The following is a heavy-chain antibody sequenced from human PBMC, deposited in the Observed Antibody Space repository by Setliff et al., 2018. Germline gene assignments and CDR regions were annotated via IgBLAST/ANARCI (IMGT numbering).Heavy chain of an antibody. CDR1: GGSFSDYY. J-gene: IGHJ4*02. V-gene: IGHV4-34*10. CDR2: INHRGST. Sequence: SETLSLTCTVYGGSFSDYYWGWIRQPPGKGLEWIAEINHRGSTNYSPSLRSRVTMSVDSSKKQLSLKLTTVTAADTAVYYCARAGVAAADRKGLLEYWCQGTLVTVSS. D-gene: IGHD6-13*01. CDR3: ARAGVAAADRKGLLEY.